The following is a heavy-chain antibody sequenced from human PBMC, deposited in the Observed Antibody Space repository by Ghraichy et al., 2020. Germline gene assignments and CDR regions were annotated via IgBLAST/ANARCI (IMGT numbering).Heavy chain of an antibody. CDR3: ARHRGSYGSGNFNWFDP. CDR2: ISYSGTT. Sequence: SETLSLTCTVSGGSISGFYWSWIRQPPGKGLEWIGYISYSGTTNYNPSLKSRVTISVDTSKNQFSLRLSSVTAADTALYYCARHRGSYGSGNFNWFDPWGQGTLVTVSS. D-gene: IGHD3-10*01. CDR1: GGSISGFY. V-gene: IGHV4-59*08. J-gene: IGHJ5*02.